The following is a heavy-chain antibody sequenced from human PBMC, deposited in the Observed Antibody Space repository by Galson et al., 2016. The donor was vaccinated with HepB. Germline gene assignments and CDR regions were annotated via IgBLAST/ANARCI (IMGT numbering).Heavy chain of an antibody. Sequence: SETLSLTCTVSGVPVRTFYWSWVRHPPGKGLEWLGYISYSGTADYNPSLKSRVPISMDKSKNQVSLKLNSTTAADTAVYYCARNDVLQVFHGMDVWGPGTQVTVSS. CDR2: ISYSGTA. J-gene: IGHJ6*02. CDR1: GVPVRTFY. V-gene: IGHV4-59*02. CDR3: ARNDVLQVFHGMDV. D-gene: IGHD4-11*01.